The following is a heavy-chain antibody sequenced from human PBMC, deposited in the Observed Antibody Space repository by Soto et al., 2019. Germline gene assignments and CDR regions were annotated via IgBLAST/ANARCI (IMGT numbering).Heavy chain of an antibody. J-gene: IGHJ4*02. CDR1: GYTFTGHY. Sequence: QVQLVQSGAEVKKPGASVKVSCKSSGYTFTGHYIHWVRQAPGQGLEWMGWINPNSGDTNYAQKFQGRVTMTRDTSVSTAYMELSSLRSEDTAVYYCARDRSYDSSGYYDYWGQGTLVTVSS. V-gene: IGHV1-2*02. D-gene: IGHD3-22*01. CDR3: ARDRSYDSSGYYDY. CDR2: INPNSGDT.